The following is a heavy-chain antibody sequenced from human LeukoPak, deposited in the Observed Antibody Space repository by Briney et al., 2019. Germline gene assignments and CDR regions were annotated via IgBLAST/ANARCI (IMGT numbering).Heavy chain of an antibody. CDR3: AADYYGSGTFDY. Sequence: RASVKVSCKASGFTFTSSAVQWVRQARGQRLEWIGWIVVGSGNTNYAQKFQERVTITRDMSTSTAYMELSSLRSEDTAVYYCAADYYGSGTFDYWGQGTLVTVSS. CDR2: IVVGSGNT. CDR1: GFTFTSSA. V-gene: IGHV1-58*01. D-gene: IGHD3-10*01. J-gene: IGHJ4*02.